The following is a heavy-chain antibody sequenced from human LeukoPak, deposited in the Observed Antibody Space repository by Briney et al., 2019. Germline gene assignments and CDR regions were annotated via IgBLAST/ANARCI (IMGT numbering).Heavy chain of an antibody. J-gene: IGHJ1*01. Sequence: GASVKVSCKASGYTFIAYYMFWVRQAPGQGLEWMGWINPNSGATGHAQKFQGRVTMTRDTSISTSYMEVTGLRSEDTAVYFCARDGYCRGSSCPFQHWGQGTMVTVSS. D-gene: IGHD2-2*03. V-gene: IGHV1-2*02. CDR3: ARDGYCRGSSCPFQH. CDR1: GYTFIAYY. CDR2: INPNSGAT.